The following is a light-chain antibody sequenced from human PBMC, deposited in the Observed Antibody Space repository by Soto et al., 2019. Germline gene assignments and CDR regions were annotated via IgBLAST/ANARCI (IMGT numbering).Light chain of an antibody. V-gene: IGKV3-11*01. CDR1: QSVSNN. J-gene: IGKJ2*01. CDR3: QQRSNWRRT. Sequence: EIVLTQSPATLSFSPGERATLSCRASQSVSNNLGWYQQKPGQAPRLLIYDASNRATDIPARFSGSGSGTDFTITINSLEPEDFAVYYCQQRSNWRRTFGQGTKLEIK. CDR2: DAS.